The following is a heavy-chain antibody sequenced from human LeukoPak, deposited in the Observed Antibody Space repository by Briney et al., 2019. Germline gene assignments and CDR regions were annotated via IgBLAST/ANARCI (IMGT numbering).Heavy chain of an antibody. Sequence: ASVKVSCKASGYTFTTYTIHWVRQAPGQRLEWMGWSNAGNDNTKYSQKFQDRVTITRDTSASTAYMELSSLRSEDTAVYYCARESAFDIWGQGTMVTVSS. CDR1: GYTFTTYT. CDR2: SNAGNDNT. CDR3: ARESAFDI. J-gene: IGHJ3*02. V-gene: IGHV1-3*01.